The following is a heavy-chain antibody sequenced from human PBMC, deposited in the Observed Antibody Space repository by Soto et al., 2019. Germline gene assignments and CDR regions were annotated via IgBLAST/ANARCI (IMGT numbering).Heavy chain of an antibody. J-gene: IGHJ6*02. D-gene: IGHD6-19*01. Sequence: SVKGSCKASGPTLSNYAVSWVRQAPGQGLEWLGGNIPIFGTAKYAQKFEGRGTSTADESTSTAYMELSSLRSEDTAVYYCALTKYSSGSYGGLRDYYYYGMDVWGQGTTVTVSS. CDR3: ALTKYSSGSYGGLRDYYYYGMDV. V-gene: IGHV1-69*13. CDR1: GPTLSNYA. CDR2: NIPIFGTA.